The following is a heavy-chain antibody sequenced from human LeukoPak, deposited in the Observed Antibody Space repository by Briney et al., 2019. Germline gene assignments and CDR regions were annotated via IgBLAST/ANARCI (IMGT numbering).Heavy chain of an antibody. CDR2: IKQDGSEK. CDR3: ARKNFGGHYYYGMDV. J-gene: IGHJ6*02. V-gene: IGHV3-7*01. D-gene: IGHD3-10*01. CDR1: GFTFSSYW. Sequence: GGSLRLSCAASGFTFSSYWMSWVRQAPRKGLEWVANIKQDGSEKYYVDSVKGRFTISRDNAKNSLYLQMNSLRAEDTAVYYCARKNFGGHYYYGMDVWGQGTTVTVSS.